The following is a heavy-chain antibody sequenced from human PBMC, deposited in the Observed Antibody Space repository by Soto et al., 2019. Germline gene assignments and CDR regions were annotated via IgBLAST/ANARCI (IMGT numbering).Heavy chain of an antibody. CDR2: IYYSGNT. D-gene: IGHD5-18*01. CDR3: ARDRLMATAGTARHYFGLDV. V-gene: IGHV4-31*02. Sequence: SETLSLSCTVSGGSIRSGGYYWSWVRQNPRRGLEWIGNIYYSGNTYYNPSLKSRLTISVDTSKNQFSLNLSSVTAADTAVYYCARDRLMATAGTARHYFGLDVWGQGTTVTVSS. CDR1: GGSIRSGGYY. J-gene: IGHJ6*02.